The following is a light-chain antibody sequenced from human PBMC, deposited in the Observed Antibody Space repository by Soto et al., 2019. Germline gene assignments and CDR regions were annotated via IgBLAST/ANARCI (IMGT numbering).Light chain of an antibody. CDR2: GNS. Sequence: QSVLTQPPSVSGAPGQRVTISCTGSSSNIGAGYDVHWYQQLPGTAPKLLIYGNSNRPSGVPDRFSGSKSGTSASLAITGXXXXDEADYYCQSYDSSLSGYWVFGGGTKLTVL. CDR3: QSYDSSLSGYWV. V-gene: IGLV1-40*01. J-gene: IGLJ3*02. CDR1: SSNIGAGYD.